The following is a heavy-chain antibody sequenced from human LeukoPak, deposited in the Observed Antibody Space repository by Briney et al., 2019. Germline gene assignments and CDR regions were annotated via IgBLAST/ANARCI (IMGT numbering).Heavy chain of an antibody. J-gene: IGHJ6*02. Sequence: GGSLRLSCAASGFTFSDYYISWIRQAPGQGLEWVSYITPSGTYTNYAGSVEGRFSVSRDNAKNSLYLQMNSLRAEDTAVYYCARGHYGLDVWGRGATVTVSS. V-gene: IGHV3-11*05. CDR3: ARGHYGLDV. CDR2: ITPSGTYT. CDR1: GFTFSDYY.